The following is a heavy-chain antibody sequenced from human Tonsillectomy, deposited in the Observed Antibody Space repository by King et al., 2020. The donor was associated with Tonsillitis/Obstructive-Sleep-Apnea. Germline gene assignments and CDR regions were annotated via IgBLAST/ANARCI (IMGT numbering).Heavy chain of an antibody. V-gene: IGHV4-39*01. D-gene: IGHD4-23*01. CDR1: GGSISSSSYY. Sequence: QLQESGPGLVKPSETLSLTCTVSGGSISSSSYYWGWIRQPPGKGLEWIGSIYYSGSTYYNSSLKSRVTISVDTSKNHFSLKLSSVTAADTTVYYCAIRTTVVSIDAFDIWGQGTMVTVSS. CDR3: AIRTTVVSIDAFDI. CDR2: IYYSGST. J-gene: IGHJ3*02.